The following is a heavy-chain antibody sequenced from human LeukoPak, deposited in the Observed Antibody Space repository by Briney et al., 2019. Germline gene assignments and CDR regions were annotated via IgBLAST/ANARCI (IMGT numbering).Heavy chain of an antibody. CDR2: ISPSSSYI. CDR3: ARDPYSGAYGDTYYYYMDV. V-gene: IGHV3-21*01. J-gene: IGHJ6*03. D-gene: IGHD1-26*01. CDR1: GFSFSSYS. Sequence: GGSLRLSCEVSGFSFSSYSMNWVRQAPGKGLEWVSFISPSSSYIYYGDSVKGRFTISRDTAKNSVYLQMNNLRAEDTAVYYCARDPYSGAYGDTYYYYMDVWGKGTTVTISS.